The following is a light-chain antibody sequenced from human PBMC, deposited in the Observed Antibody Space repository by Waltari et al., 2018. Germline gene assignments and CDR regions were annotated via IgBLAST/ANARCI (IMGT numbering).Light chain of an antibody. CDR2: DVS. CDR3: CSYANSSAVV. J-gene: IGLJ2*01. Sequence: WYQQHPCKAPKLMIYDVSDRPSGVSNRFSGSKSGNTASLTISGLQADDEADYYCCSYANSSAVVFGGGTKLTVL. V-gene: IGLV2-23*02.